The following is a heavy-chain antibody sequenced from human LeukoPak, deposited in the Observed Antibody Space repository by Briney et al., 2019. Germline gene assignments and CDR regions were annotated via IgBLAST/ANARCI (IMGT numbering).Heavy chain of an antibody. Sequence: SETLSLTCAVYGGSFSGYYWRWIRQPPGKGLEWIGEINHSGSTNYNPSLKSRVTISVDMSKNQFSLKLSSVTAADTAVYYCARGRDDYGDYVRYFDYWGQGTLVTVSS. CDR1: GGSFSGYY. CDR3: ARGRDDYGDYVRYFDY. V-gene: IGHV4-34*01. D-gene: IGHD4-17*01. J-gene: IGHJ4*02. CDR2: INHSGST.